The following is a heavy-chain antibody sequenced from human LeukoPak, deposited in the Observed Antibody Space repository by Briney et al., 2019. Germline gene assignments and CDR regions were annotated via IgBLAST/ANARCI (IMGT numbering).Heavy chain of an antibody. Sequence: ASVKVSCKASGYTFTSYGISWVRQAPGQGLEWMGWISAYNGNTNYAQKLQGRVTMTTDTSTSTAYMDLRSLRSDDTAVYYCARDLGYCSGGSCYNWFDPWGQGTLVTVSS. D-gene: IGHD2-15*01. J-gene: IGHJ5*02. CDR3: ARDLGYCSGGSCYNWFDP. V-gene: IGHV1-18*01. CDR2: ISAYNGNT. CDR1: GYTFTSYG.